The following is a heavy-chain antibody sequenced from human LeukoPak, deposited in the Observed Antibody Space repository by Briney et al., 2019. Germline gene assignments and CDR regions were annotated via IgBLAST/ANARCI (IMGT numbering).Heavy chain of an antibody. Sequence: PGGSLRLSCAASGFTFSSYSMNWVRQAPGKGLEWVSSISSSSSYIYYADSVKGRFTISRDNAKNSLYLQMNSLRAEDTAVYYCAITLLGAVVTGNAFNIWGQGTMVTVSS. CDR1: GFTFSSYS. D-gene: IGHD4-23*01. J-gene: IGHJ3*02. V-gene: IGHV3-21*01. CDR3: AITLLGAVVTGNAFNI. CDR2: ISSSSSYI.